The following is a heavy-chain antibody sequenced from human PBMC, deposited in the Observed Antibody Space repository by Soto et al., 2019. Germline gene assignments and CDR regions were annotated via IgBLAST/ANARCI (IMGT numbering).Heavy chain of an antibody. J-gene: IGHJ6*03. D-gene: IGHD2-15*01. CDR2: IYYSGST. CDR3: ASTQQLGYCSGGSCYYYYYMDV. V-gene: IGHV4-39*01. Sequence: SETLSLTCTVSGGSVSSGSYYWSWIRQPPGKGLEWIGSIYYSGSTYYNPSLKSRVTISVDTSKNQFSLKLSSVTAADTAVYYCASTQQLGYCSGGSCYYYYYMDVWGKGTTVTVSS. CDR1: GGSVSSGSYY.